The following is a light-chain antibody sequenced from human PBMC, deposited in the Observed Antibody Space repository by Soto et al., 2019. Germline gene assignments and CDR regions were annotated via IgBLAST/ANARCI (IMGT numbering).Light chain of an antibody. CDR1: QSICTS. J-gene: IGKJ2*01. Sequence: EIELTQCPANLSLSPGERATLSCSTSQSICTSLAWYQQRPGQAPRLLLYGSSTRATGFPPRFSGSGSGTEFALTISNLQSEDFGVYYCQQYENWSPYTFGQGTNVDIK. CDR3: QQYENWSPYT. CDR2: GSS. V-gene: IGKV3-15*01.